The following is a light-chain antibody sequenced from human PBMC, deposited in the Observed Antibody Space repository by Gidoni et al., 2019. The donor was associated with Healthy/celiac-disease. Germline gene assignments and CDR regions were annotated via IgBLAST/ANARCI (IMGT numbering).Light chain of an antibody. J-gene: IGKJ3*01. V-gene: IGKV1-27*01. CDR2: AAS. Sequence: DIQMTQSPSSLSASVGDRVTITCRESQGISNYLAWYQQKPGKVPKLLIYAASTLQSGVPSRFSGSGSGTDFTLTISSLQPEDVATYYCQKYNSAPSFTFGPGTKVDIK. CDR3: QKYNSAPSFT. CDR1: QGISNY.